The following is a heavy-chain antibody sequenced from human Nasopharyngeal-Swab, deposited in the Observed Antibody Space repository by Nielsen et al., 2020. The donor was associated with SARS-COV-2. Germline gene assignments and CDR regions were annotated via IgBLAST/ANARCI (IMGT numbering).Heavy chain of an antibody. D-gene: IGHD2-15*01. CDR2: IYPGDSDT. CDR3: ATTYCSAYTCYSFDN. CDR1: GYTFTNSW. J-gene: IGHJ4*02. Sequence: GESLEISCKGFGYTFTNSWIGWVRQMPGKGLEWMGIIYPGDSDTRYSPSFQGQVIISADKSVNTTYLQWSSLKASDSAIYYCATTYCSAYTCYSFDNWGRGTLVTVSS. V-gene: IGHV5-51*01.